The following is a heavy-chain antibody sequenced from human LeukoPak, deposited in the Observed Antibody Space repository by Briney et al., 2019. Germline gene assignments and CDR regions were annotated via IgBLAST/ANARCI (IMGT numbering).Heavy chain of an antibody. Sequence: ASLKVSCKASGYTFTSNPMYWMRQAPGQGLEWMGWINTVNGDTKCSQNFQGRITITRDTSASTAYMELGGLGSEDTAVYYCARKNYFASGSYSDFDFWGQGTLVTVSS. V-gene: IGHV1-3*04. CDR3: ARKNYFASGSYSDFDF. D-gene: IGHD3-10*01. J-gene: IGHJ4*02. CDR2: INTVNGDT. CDR1: GYTFTSNP.